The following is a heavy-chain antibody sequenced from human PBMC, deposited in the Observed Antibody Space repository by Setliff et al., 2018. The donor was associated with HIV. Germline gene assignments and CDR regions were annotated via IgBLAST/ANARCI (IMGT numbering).Heavy chain of an antibody. D-gene: IGHD2-21*01. CDR1: GFTFSSYA. CDR3: AKGCGGAGFCYYADY. Sequence: GGSLRLSCAASGFTFSSYAMSWVRQAPGKGLEWVSGISGNAANTYYGDSVKGRFTISRDNSKNTVYLQMNSLRADDTAVYYCAKGCGGAGFCYYADYWGQGTVVTVSS. J-gene: IGHJ4*02. CDR2: ISGNAANT. V-gene: IGHV3-23*01.